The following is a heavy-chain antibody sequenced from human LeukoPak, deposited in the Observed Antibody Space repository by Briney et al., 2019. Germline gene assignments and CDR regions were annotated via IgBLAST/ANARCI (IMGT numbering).Heavy chain of an antibody. CDR3: ARHGPIVGCTTYFDY. D-gene: IGHD1-26*01. J-gene: IGHJ4*02. Sequence: PSETLSLTCTVSGGSISSSTYYWGWIRQPPGKGLEWIGSIYYSGSTYYSPSLKSRVTISVDTSKNQFSLKLSSVTAADTAVYYCARHGPIVGCTTYFDYWGQGTLVTVSS. V-gene: IGHV4-39*01. CDR2: IYYSGST. CDR1: GGSISSSTYY.